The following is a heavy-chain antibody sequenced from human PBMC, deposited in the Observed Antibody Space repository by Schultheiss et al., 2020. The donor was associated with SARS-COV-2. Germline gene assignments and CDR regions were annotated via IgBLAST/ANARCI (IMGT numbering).Heavy chain of an antibody. CDR3: GRGSNFYVWGGGLDY. CDR2: IYQNGNT. CDR1: GGSNSSGTHF. Sequence: SETLSLTCTVSGGSNSSGTHFWGWIRQPPGKGLEWIGVIYQNGNTFYNPSLESRVTLSVDTSKNHFSLKLSSVTAADTAVFFCGRGSNFYVWGGGLDYWGQGTLVTVSS. J-gene: IGHJ4*02. V-gene: IGHV4-39*07. D-gene: IGHD3-16*01.